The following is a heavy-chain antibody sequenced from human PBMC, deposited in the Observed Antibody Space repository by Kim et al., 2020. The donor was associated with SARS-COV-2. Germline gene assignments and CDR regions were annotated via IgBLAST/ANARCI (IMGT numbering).Heavy chain of an antibody. CDR3: ARPEYPPGIAGWYYYYGMDV. J-gene: IGHJ6*02. V-gene: IGHV3-48*03. D-gene: IGHD6-13*01. Sequence: GGSLRLSCAASGFTFSSYEMNWVRQAPGKGLEWVSYISSSGSTIYYADSVKGRFTISRDNAKNSLYLQMNSLRAEDTAVYYCARPEYPPGIAGWYYYYGMDVWGQGTTVTVSS. CDR2: ISSSGSTI. CDR1: GFTFSSYE.